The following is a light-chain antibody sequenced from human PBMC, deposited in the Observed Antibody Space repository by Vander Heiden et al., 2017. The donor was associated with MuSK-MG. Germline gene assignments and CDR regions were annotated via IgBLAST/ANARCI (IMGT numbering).Light chain of an antibody. J-gene: IGLJ2*01. V-gene: IGLV2-23*03. CDR1: RSHVGSYNL. CDR2: EGS. CDR3: CSYAGSSTFHVV. Sequence: QSALTQPASESGSPGQSITISCTGTRSHVGSYNLVSWYQQHPGKAPKLMIYEGSKRPSGVSNRFSGSKSGNTASLTISGLQAEDEADYYCCSYAGSSTFHVVFGGGTKLTVL.